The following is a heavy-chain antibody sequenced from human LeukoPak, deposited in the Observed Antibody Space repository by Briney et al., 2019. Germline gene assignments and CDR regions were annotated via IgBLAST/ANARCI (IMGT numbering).Heavy chain of an antibody. Sequence: ASVKVSCKASGYTFTSYDINWVRQATGQGLEWMGWMNPNSGNTGYAQKFQGRVTMTRNTSISTAYMELSSLRSEDTAVYYCATSLTPSGWYRSLTPHYYYYMDVWGKGTTVTVSS. CDR2: MNPNSGNT. CDR3: ATSLTPSGWYRSLTPHYYYYMDV. V-gene: IGHV1-8*01. CDR1: GYTFTSYD. D-gene: IGHD6-19*01. J-gene: IGHJ6*03.